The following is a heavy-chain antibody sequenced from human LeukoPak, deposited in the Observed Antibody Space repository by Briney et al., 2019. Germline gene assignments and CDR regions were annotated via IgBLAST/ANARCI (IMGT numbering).Heavy chain of an antibody. V-gene: IGHV3-23*01. CDR2: ISGSGGST. CDR3: AKDSANYYDRSDYYSRFDY. CDR1: GFTFSSYA. Sequence: QPGGSLRLSCAASGFTFSSYAMSWVRQAPGKGLEWVSAISGSGGSTYYADSVKGRFTISRDNSKNTLYLQMNSLRAEDTAVYYCAKDSANYYDRSDYYSRFDYWGQGTLVTVSS. D-gene: IGHD3-22*01. J-gene: IGHJ4*02.